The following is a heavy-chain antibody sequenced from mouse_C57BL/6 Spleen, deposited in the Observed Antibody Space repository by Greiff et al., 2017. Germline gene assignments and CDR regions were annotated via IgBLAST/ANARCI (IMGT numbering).Heavy chain of an antibody. Sequence: EVKVEESGPGMVKPSQSLSLTCTVTGYSITSGYDWHWIRHFPGNKLEWMGYISYSGSTNYNPSLKSRISITHDTSKNHFFLKLNSVTTEDTATYYCARGGGTDFDYWGQGTTLTVSS. J-gene: IGHJ2*01. D-gene: IGHD4-1*01. V-gene: IGHV3-1*01. CDR2: ISYSGST. CDR3: ARGGGTDFDY. CDR1: GYSITSGYD.